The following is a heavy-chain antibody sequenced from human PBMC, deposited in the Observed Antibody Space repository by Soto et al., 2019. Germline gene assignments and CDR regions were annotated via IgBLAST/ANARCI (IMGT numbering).Heavy chain of an antibody. J-gene: IGHJ4*02. CDR2: ISPSSPYT. D-gene: IGHD3-3*01. CDR1: GFDFTTFS. CDR3: ARSPENFWGRYPAAFVF. V-gene: IGHV3-21*03. Sequence: EVQLVESGGGLVKPGGSLRLSCAASGFDFTTFSMNWVRQAPGKGLEWVSFISPSSPYTSYADSVMGRFIISGDNAANSVYLQMNSLRAEDTGVYYCARSPENFWGRYPAAFVFRCPGTLVIVSS.